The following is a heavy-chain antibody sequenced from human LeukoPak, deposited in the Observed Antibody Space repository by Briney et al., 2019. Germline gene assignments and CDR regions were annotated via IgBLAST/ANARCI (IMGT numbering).Heavy chain of an antibody. J-gene: IGHJ3*02. CDR2: IYHSGST. Sequence: PSQTLSLTCTVSGGSISSGGYYWSWIRQPPGKGLEWIGYIYHSGSTYYNPSLKSRVTISVDRSKNQFSLKLSSVTAADTAVYYCASSAFPNLEWFSPQAIDAFDIWGQGTMVTVSS. D-gene: IGHD3-3*01. V-gene: IGHV4-30-2*01. CDR3: ASSAFPNLEWFSPQAIDAFDI. CDR1: GGSISSGGYY.